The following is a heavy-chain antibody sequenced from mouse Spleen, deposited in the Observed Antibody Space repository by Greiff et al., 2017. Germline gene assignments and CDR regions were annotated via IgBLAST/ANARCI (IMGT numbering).Heavy chain of an antibody. J-gene: IGHJ3*01. Sequence: QVQLQQSGAELVMPGASVKLSCKASGYTFTSYWMHWVKQRPGQGLEWIGEIDPSDSYTNYNQKFKGKATLTVDKSSSTAYMQLSSLTSEDSAVYYCASMAPFAYWGQGTLVTVSA. V-gene: IGHV1-69*01. CDR1: GYTFTSYW. D-gene: IGHD1-1*02. CDR3: ASMAPFAY. CDR2: IDPSDSYT.